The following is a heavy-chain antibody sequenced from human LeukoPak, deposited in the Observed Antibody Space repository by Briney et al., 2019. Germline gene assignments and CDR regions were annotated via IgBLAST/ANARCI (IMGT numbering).Heavy chain of an antibody. CDR2: IHYRGST. CDR3: ARLPCGSGRVWYFDL. J-gene: IGHJ2*01. D-gene: IGHD6-19*01. Sequence: SETLSLTCTVSGDSITSNCYSWGWIRQTPGTGLEWIGSIHYRGSTFYSPSLKGRVTISVDTSKNQFSLRLNSVTAADTAVYYCARLPCGSGRVWYFDLWGRATLVTVSS. V-gene: IGHV4-39*01. CDR1: GDSITSNCYS.